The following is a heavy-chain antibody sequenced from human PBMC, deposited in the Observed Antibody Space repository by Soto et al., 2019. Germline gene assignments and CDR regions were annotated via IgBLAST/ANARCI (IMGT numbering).Heavy chain of an antibody. D-gene: IGHD6-19*01. CDR1: GGTFSSYT. V-gene: IGHV1-69*04. CDR3: ARDRGYSSGWYLSYYGMDV. CDR2: IIPILGIA. Sequence: ASVKVSCKASGGTFSSYTISWVRQAPGQGLEWMGRIIPILGIANYAQKFQGRVTITADKSTSTAYMELSSLRSEDTAVYYCARDRGYSSGWYLSYYGMDVWGQGTTVTVSS. J-gene: IGHJ6*02.